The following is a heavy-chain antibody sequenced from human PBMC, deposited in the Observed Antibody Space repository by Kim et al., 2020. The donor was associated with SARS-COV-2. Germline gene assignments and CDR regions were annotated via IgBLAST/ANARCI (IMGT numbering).Heavy chain of an antibody. D-gene: IGHD2-15*01. J-gene: IGHJ5*02. V-gene: IGHV4-34*01. CDR3: ARGSRSGWFDP. Sequence: NCNPSLKSRVTISVDTSKNQFSLKLSSVTAADTAVYYCARGSRSGWFDPWGQGTLVTVSS.